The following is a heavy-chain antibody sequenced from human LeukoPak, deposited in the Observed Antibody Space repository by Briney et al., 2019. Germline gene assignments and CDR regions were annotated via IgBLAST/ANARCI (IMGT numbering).Heavy chain of an antibody. J-gene: IGHJ5*02. D-gene: IGHD1-14*01. CDR1: GGSISSNSYY. Sequence: PSETLSLTCTVSGGSISSNSYYWGWIRQPPGKGLEWIGSIYYSGSTYYNPSLKSRVTISVDTSKNQFSLKLSSVTAADTAVYYCARHRRSIRRTFNWFDPWGQGTLVTVSS. V-gene: IGHV4-39*01. CDR2: IYYSGST. CDR3: ARHRRSIRRTFNWFDP.